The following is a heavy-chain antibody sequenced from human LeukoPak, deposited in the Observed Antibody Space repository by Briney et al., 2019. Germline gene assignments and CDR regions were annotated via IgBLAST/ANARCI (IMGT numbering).Heavy chain of an antibody. CDR1: GFSLSTSGVG. D-gene: IGHD6-19*01. CDR3: AHSRGPYSSGWWFDY. V-gene: IGHV2-5*02. CDR2: IYLDDDK. Sequence: SGPTLVKPTQTLTLTCTFSGFSLSTSGVGVGWIRQPPGKALEWLALIYLDDDKRYSPSLKSMLSITKDTPKNQVVLTMTNMYPVDTATYYCAHSRGPYSSGWWFDYWGQGTLVTVSS. J-gene: IGHJ4*02.